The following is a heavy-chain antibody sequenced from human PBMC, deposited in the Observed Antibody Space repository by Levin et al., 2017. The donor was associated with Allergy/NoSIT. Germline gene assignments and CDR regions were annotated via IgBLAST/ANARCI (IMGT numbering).Heavy chain of an antibody. CDR1: GFTFSDYY. J-gene: IGHJ4*02. D-gene: IGHD3-10*01. Sequence: GESLKISCAASGFTFSDYYMSWIRQAPGKGLEWVSYISSSSSYTNYADSVKGRFTISRDNAKNSLYLQMNSLRAEDTAVYYCARAWYGSGSYYNAYWGQGTLVTVSS. CDR3: ARAWYGSGSYYNAY. CDR2: ISSSSSYT. V-gene: IGHV3-11*05.